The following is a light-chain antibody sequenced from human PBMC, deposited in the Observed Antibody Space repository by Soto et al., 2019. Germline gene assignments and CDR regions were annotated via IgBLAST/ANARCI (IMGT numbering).Light chain of an antibody. J-gene: IGKJ1*01. Sequence: DIQMTQSPSSLSASVEDRVIITCRASQSISNHLNWYQQKQGRAPRLLIYSTSTLQSGVPSKFSGSASGTDFTLTISSLQPEDFATYYCQQSYSTPWTFGQGTKVDIK. V-gene: IGKV1-39*01. CDR1: QSISNH. CDR2: STS. CDR3: QQSYSTPWT.